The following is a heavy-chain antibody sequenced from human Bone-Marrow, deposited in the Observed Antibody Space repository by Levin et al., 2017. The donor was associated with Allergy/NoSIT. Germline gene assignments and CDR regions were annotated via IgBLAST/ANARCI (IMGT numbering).Heavy chain of an antibody. V-gene: IGHV4-61*01. J-gene: IGHJ5*02. CDR2: IYYSGST. CDR1: GGSVSSANYY. D-gene: IGHD2-15*01. Sequence: SETLSLTCTFSGGSVSSANYYWTWIRQPPGKGLEWIGYIYYSGSTNYNPSLKSRVSISVDTSKNQFSLKLSSVTAADTAVYYCAGEPGHCSGGRCYYWFDPWGQGTLVTVSS. CDR3: AGEPGHCSGGRCYYWFDP.